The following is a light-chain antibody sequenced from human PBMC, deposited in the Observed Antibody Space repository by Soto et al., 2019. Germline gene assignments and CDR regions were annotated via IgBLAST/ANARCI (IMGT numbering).Light chain of an antibody. CDR3: QQYDSSPLT. V-gene: IGKV3-20*01. CDR1: QSVSSSY. J-gene: IGKJ4*01. CDR2: GAS. Sequence: EIVLTQSTGTLSLSPGERATLSCRASQSVSSSYLARYQQKPGQAPRLLIYGASSRATGIPDRFSGSGSGTDFTLTISSLEPEEIAAYYCQQYDSSPLTFGGGTKVEIK.